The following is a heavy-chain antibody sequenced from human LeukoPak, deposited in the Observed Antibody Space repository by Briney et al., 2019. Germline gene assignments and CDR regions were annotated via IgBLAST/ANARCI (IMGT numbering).Heavy chain of an antibody. Sequence: GGSLRLSCAASGFTFSSYAMSWVRQAPGKGLEWVSAISGSGGSTYYADSVKGRFTISRDKSKNTLYLQMNTLRAEDTAVYYCAKAVSTYYYDSSGYYYFDYWGQGTLVTASS. V-gene: IGHV3-23*01. CDR2: ISGSGGST. CDR1: GFTFSSYA. J-gene: IGHJ4*02. CDR3: AKAVSTYYYDSSGYYYFDY. D-gene: IGHD3-22*01.